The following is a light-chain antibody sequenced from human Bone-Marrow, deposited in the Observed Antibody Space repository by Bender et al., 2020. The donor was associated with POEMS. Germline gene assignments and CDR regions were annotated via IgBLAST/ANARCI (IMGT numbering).Light chain of an antibody. J-gene: IGLJ1*01. CDR1: APGSFLT. Sequence: QSALTQPASVSGSPGQSLTFSCSAPGSFLTVSWYQQQPDKAPKIPLFEATSRPSGVSDRFSGSVSGATASLTISGLQPEDEADYFCCSFIGNNSYVFGPVTSITVL. V-gene: IGLV2-23*01. CDR3: CSFIGNNSYV. CDR2: EAT.